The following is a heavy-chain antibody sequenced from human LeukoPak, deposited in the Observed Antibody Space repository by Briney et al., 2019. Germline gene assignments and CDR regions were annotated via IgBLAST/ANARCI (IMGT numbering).Heavy chain of an antibody. D-gene: IGHD3-9*01. V-gene: IGHV3-48*01. CDR3: AILPLTGWYYSYFDC. J-gene: IGHJ4*02. CDR1: GFTFSSYS. Sequence: GGSLRLSCAASGFTFSSYSMNWVRQAPGKGLEWVSYISSSSSTIYYTDSVTGRFTISRDNAKNSLYLQMNSLRAEDTAVYYCAILPLTGWYYSYFDCWAREPWSPSPQ. CDR2: ISSSSSTI.